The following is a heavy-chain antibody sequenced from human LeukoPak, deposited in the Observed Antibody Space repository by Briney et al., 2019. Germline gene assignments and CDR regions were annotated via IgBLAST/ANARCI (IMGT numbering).Heavy chain of an antibody. J-gene: IGHJ4*02. CDR1: GGSISSSSYY. Sequence: PSETLSLTCTVSGGSISSSSYYWGWIRQPPGKGLEWIGSIYYSGSTYYNPSLKSRVTISVDTSKNHFSLKLSSVTAADTSMYYCARRRQQLARGFDYWGQGTLVTVSS. CDR3: ARRRQQLARGFDY. CDR2: IYYSGST. D-gene: IGHD6-13*01. V-gene: IGHV4-39*02.